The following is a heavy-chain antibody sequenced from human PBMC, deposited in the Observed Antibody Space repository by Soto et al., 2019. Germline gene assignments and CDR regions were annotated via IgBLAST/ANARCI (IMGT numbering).Heavy chain of an antibody. D-gene: IGHD3-22*01. V-gene: IGHV5-51*01. J-gene: IGHJ3*02. CDR3: ARPYYDSSGTWAFDI. Sequence: GESLKISCKVSGYIFTTYWIAWVRQMPGKGLEWMGVIYPGDSDTIYSPSFQGRVTISADKSINTAYLQWSSLKASDTAMYYCARPYYDSSGTWAFDIWGQGTMVTVSS. CDR1: GYIFTTYW. CDR2: IYPGDSDT.